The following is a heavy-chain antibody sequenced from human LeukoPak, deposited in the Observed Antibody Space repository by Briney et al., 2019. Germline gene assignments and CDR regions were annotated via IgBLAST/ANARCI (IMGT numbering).Heavy chain of an antibody. J-gene: IGHJ4*02. CDR1: GYTFTGYY. CDR3: ASYCSGGSCRYYFDY. Sequence: ASVKVSCKASGYTFTGYYMHWVRQAPGQGLEWMGWINPNSGGTNYAQKFQGRVTMTRDTSISTAYMELSRLRSDDTAVYYCASYCSGGSCRYYFDYWGQGTLVTVSS. CDR2: INPNSGGT. V-gene: IGHV1-2*02. D-gene: IGHD2-15*01.